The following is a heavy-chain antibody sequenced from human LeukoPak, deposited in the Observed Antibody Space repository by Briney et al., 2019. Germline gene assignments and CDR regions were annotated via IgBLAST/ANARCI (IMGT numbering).Heavy chain of an antibody. Sequence: SETLSLTCTVSGGSISSYYWSWIRQPPGKGLEWIGYIYYSGSTYYNPSLKSRVTISVDTSKNQFSLKLSSVTAADTAVYYCARAAYVSGSLDYWGQGTLVTVSS. D-gene: IGHD3-16*01. CDR3: ARAAYVSGSLDY. CDR1: GGSISSYY. J-gene: IGHJ4*02. CDR2: IYYSGST. V-gene: IGHV4-59*01.